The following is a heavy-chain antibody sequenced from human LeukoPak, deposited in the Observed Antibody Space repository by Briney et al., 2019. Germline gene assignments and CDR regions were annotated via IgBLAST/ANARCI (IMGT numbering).Heavy chain of an antibody. D-gene: IGHD6-6*01. CDR3: AKARYSSSSELLFDY. J-gene: IGHJ4*02. Sequence: PGGSLRLSCATSGFTVSSNYMSWVRQAPGKGLEWVSVIYDGGTTYYTNSVKGRFTISRDNSKNTLYLQMNSLRAEDTAVYYCAKARYSSSSELLFDYWGQGTLVTVSS. CDR1: GFTVSSNY. CDR2: IYDGGTT. V-gene: IGHV3-53*01.